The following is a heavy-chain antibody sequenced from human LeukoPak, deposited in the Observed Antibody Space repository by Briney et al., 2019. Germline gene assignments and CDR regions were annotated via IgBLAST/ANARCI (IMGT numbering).Heavy chain of an antibody. CDR1: GFTFSSYS. D-gene: IGHD3-10*01. Sequence: GGSLRLSCAASGFTFSSYSMNWVRQAPGKGLEWLSYIRARSSLISYADSVRGRFTISREDAKNSVYLQMDSLRADDTAVYYCAREGSLGWGQGTMVTVSS. V-gene: IGHV3-48*04. CDR2: IRARSSLI. J-gene: IGHJ3*01. CDR3: AREGSLG.